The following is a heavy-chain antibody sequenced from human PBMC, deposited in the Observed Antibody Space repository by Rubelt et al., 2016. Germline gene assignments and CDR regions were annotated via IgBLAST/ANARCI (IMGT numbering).Heavy chain of an antibody. Sequence: EVQLVESGGGLVQPGGSLRLSCAASGFAFSIYWMHWVRQAPGKGLVWVSRINSDGSSTSYADSVKGQFTISRDNSKNTLYLQMTSLRAAGTAGYYYAKGSRDYGGKLAYWGQGTLVTVSS. V-gene: IGHV3-74*01. CDR2: INSDGSST. CDR3: AKGSRDYGGKLAY. J-gene: IGHJ4*02. D-gene: IGHD4-23*01. CDR1: GFAFSIYW.